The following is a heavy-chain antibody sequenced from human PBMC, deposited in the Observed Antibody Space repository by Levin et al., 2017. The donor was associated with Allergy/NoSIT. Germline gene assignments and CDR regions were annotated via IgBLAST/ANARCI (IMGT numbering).Heavy chain of an antibody. D-gene: IGHD5-18*01. CDR1: GGSISSGGYS. V-gene: IGHV4-30-2*01. Sequence: SETLSLTCAVSGGSISSGGYSWSWIRQPPGKGLEWIGNIYLSGSTNDNPSLKSRVTMSVDRSKNQFSLKLSYVTAADTAVYYCARVAGYSYGYYFDYWGPGTLVTISS. J-gene: IGHJ4*02. CDR3: ARVAGYSYGYYFDY. CDR2: IYLSGST.